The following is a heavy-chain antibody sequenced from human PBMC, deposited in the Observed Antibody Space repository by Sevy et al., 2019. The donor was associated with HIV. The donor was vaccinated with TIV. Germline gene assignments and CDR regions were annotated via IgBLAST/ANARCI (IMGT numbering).Heavy chain of an antibody. Sequence: ASVKVSCKASGGTFSTYIITWVRQAPGQGPEWMGGIIPIYGSVNYAQNFQGRVTITADESTSTAYMEVSSLRFDDTAIYYCARDINRYSSSRGEYFGMDVWGQGTTVTVSS. CDR2: IIPIYGSV. CDR1: GGTFSTYI. J-gene: IGHJ6*02. V-gene: IGHV1-69*13. CDR3: ARDINRYSSSRGEYFGMDV. D-gene: IGHD6-13*01.